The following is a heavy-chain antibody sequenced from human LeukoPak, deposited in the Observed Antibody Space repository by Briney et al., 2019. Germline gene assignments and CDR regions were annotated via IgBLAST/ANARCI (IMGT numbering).Heavy chain of an antibody. CDR2: ISYDGSNK. CDR3: ATYRGYPVDY. CDR1: GFTFSSYA. Sequence: PGGSLRLSCAASGFTFSSYAMHWVRQAPGKGLEWVAVISYDGSNKYYADSVKGRFTISRDNSKNTLYLQINSLRAEDTAVYYCATYRGYPVDYWGQGTLVTVSS. D-gene: IGHD1-1*01. V-gene: IGHV3-30*04. J-gene: IGHJ4*02.